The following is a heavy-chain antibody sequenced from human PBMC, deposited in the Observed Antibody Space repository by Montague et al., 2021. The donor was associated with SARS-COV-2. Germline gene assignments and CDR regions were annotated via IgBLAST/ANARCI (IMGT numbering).Heavy chain of an antibody. Sequence: TLSLTCTVSGGSISSYYWSWIRQPPRKGLEWIGYIYYSGSTNYNPSLKSRVTISVDTSKNQFSLKLSSVTAADTAVYYCARDRRFLDWLGVYYYYGMDDWGQGTTVTVSS. D-gene: IGHD3-3*01. J-gene: IGHJ6*02. CDR1: GGSISSYY. CDR3: ARDRRFLDWLGVYYYYGMDD. CDR2: IYYSGST. V-gene: IGHV4-59*01.